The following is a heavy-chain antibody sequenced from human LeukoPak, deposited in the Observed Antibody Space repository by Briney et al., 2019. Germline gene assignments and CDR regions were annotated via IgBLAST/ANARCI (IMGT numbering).Heavy chain of an antibody. V-gene: IGHV7-4-1*02. D-gene: IGHD2-15*01. CDR1: GGTFSSYT. CDR2: INTETGNP. J-gene: IGHJ5*02. CDR3: AKAEYCSSGSCYSVA. Sequence: ASVKVSCKASGGTFSSYTISWVRQAPGQGLEWIGWINTETGNPTYAQGFTGRFVFSLGTSVSTAYLQISSLKAEDTAVYYCAKAEYCSSGSCYSVAWGQGTLVTVSS.